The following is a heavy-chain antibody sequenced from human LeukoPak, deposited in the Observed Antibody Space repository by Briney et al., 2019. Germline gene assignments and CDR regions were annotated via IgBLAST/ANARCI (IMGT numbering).Heavy chain of an antibody. CDR2: INHSGST. Sequence: SETLSLTCAVYGGSFSGYYWSWLRQPPGKGLEGIGEINHSGSTNYNPSLKSRVTISVDTSKNQFSLKLSSVTAADTAVYYCARGLIRGYSYGYGFDYWGQGTLVTVSS. V-gene: IGHV4-34*01. D-gene: IGHD5-18*01. J-gene: IGHJ4*02. CDR3: ARGLIRGYSYGYGFDY. CDR1: GGSFSGYY.